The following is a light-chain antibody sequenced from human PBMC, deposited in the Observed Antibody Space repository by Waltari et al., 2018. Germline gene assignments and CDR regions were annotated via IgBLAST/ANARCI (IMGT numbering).Light chain of an antibody. CDR3: CSYAGPSTWV. Sequence: QSALTQPASVSGSPGQTITISCSGSSSGVVGFHLVSWYQQHPGLAPKLIIYEATKRPSWVSERFSGSKSAGAASLTISGLQVDDEGEYFCCSYAGPSTWVFGGGTKLTVL. V-gene: IGLV2-23*01. CDR2: EAT. J-gene: IGLJ3*02. CDR1: SSGVVGFHL.